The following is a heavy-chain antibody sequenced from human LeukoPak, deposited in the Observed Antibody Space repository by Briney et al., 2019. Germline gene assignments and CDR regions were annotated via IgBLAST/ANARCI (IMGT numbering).Heavy chain of an antibody. CDR3: ARLGSGYYFAFDL. CDR2: FYSDDKT. Sequence: GGSLRLSCPASAFTVSHTYMGWVRQAPGKGLEWVSLFYSDDKTYYADSVKGRFTISRDTSKNTLSLQMHRLRDADTAVYYCARLGSGYYFAFDLWGRGTLVTVSS. V-gene: IGHV3-66*04. D-gene: IGHD3-22*01. CDR1: AFTVSHTY. J-gene: IGHJ2*01.